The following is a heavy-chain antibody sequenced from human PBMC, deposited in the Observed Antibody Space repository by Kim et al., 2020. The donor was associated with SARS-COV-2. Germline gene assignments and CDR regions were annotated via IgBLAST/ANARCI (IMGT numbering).Heavy chain of an antibody. CDR1: GGSFSGYY. CDR3: ARRLSNTSGWGSHYCDL. J-gene: IGHJ4*02. V-gene: IGHV4-34*01. Sequence: SETLSLTCAVYGGSFSGYYWSWIRQPPGKGLEWIAEINHSGRTNYNPSLKSRVTISVDTSKNQFSLKLTSVTAADTAVYYCARRLSNTSGWGSHYCDLWGQGILVTVSS. D-gene: IGHD3-10*01. CDR2: INHSGRT.